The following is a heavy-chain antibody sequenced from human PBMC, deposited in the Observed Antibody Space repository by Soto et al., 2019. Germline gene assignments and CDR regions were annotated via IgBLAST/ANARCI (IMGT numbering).Heavy chain of an antibody. V-gene: IGHV1-69*06. CDR3: AREGDYYDSSGFPNWFDP. CDR2: IIPIFGTA. Sequence: GPPVKVSCKASGGTFSSYAISWVRQAPGQGLEWMGGIIPIFGTANYAQKFQGRVTITADKSTSTAYMELSSLRSEDTAVYYCAREGDYYDSSGFPNWFDPWGQGTLVTVSS. CDR1: GGTFSSYA. D-gene: IGHD3-22*01. J-gene: IGHJ5*02.